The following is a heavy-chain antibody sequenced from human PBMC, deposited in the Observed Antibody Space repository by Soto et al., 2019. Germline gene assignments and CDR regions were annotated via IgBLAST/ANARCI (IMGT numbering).Heavy chain of an antibody. D-gene: IGHD6-13*01. CDR1: GGSISSGGYY. Sequence: SETLSLTCTVSGGSISSGGYYWSWIRQHPGKGLEWIGYIYYSGSTYYNPSLKSRVTISVDTSKNQFSLKLSSVTAADTAVYYCAREGRRAAAGTYSPTYDYWGQGTLVTVSS. V-gene: IGHV4-31*03. J-gene: IGHJ4*02. CDR2: IYYSGST. CDR3: AREGRRAAAGTYSPTYDY.